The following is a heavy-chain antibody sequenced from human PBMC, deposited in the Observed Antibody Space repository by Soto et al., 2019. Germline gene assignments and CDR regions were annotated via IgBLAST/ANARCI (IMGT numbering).Heavy chain of an antibody. V-gene: IGHV2-5*02. CDR2: IYWDGEK. D-gene: IGHD3-9*01. Sequence: QITLNESGPALVRPTQTLTLTCSFSGFSLSTSGVAVVWIRQPPGKALEWLAIIYWDGEKRYSPSLENRVTITTDTTKNQVVLTMTDMDPVDTATYYCVHRTYDILTDYYDPPNWGQGTRVTVSS. CDR1: GFSLSTSGVA. J-gene: IGHJ4*02. CDR3: VHRTYDILTDYYDPPN.